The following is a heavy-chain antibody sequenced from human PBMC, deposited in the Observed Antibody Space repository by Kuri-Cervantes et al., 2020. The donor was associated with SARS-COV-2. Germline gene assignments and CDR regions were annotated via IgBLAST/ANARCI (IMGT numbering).Heavy chain of an antibody. D-gene: IGHD7-27*01. Sequence: GGSLRLSCAASGFTFSSYAMSWVRQAPGTGLEWVAFLRYDGSNQCYADSVKGRFTISRDNSKNTLYLQMNSLGPEDTAVYYCASITGEGYWGQGTLVTVSS. CDR3: ASITGEGY. J-gene: IGHJ4*02. V-gene: IGHV3-30*02. CDR1: GFTFSSYA. CDR2: LRYDGSNQ.